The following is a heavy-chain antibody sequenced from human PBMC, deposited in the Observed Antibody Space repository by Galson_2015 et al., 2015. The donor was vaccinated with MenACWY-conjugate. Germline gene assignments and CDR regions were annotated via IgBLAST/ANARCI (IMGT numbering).Heavy chain of an antibody. V-gene: IGHV5-10-1*01. CDR3: ARIVGASHFFDY. CDR2: IDPSDSEV. CDR1: GYTFTNYW. J-gene: IGHJ4*02. Sequence: QSGAEVKEPGESLEISCKASGYTFTNYWIIWVRQMPGKGLEWMGRIDPSDSEVNYSPPFQGHLTISADKSISTAYLQWSSLKASDTAMYYCARIVGASHFFDYWGQGSLVAVSS. D-gene: IGHD1-26*01.